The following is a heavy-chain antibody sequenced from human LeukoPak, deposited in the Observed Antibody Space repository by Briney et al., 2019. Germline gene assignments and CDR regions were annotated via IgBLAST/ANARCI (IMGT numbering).Heavy chain of an antibody. CDR3: AREGYSGSYTLPNDH. Sequence: ASVTVSCTASGYSFTSYDMHWVRQAPGQGLEWMGTINPSGGSTTYAQKFQGRVTMTRDTSTSTVYMELSSLRSDDTAVYYCAREGYSGSYTLPNDHWGQGTLVTVSS. V-gene: IGHV1-46*01. CDR1: GYSFTSYD. J-gene: IGHJ4*02. D-gene: IGHD1-26*01. CDR2: INPSGGST.